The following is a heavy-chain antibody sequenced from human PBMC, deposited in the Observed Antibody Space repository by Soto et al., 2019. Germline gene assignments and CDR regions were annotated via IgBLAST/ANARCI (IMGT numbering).Heavy chain of an antibody. CDR1: GFTFSSYA. D-gene: IGHD4-17*01. Sequence: EVQLLESGGGLVQPGGSLRLSCAASGFTFSSYAMSWVRQAPGQGLEWVSAISGSGGSTYYADSVKGRFTISRDNSKNTLYLQMNSLRAEDTAVYYCAKDHDYGDYVHDYWGQGTLVTVSS. V-gene: IGHV3-23*01. J-gene: IGHJ4*02. CDR2: ISGSGGST. CDR3: AKDHDYGDYVHDY.